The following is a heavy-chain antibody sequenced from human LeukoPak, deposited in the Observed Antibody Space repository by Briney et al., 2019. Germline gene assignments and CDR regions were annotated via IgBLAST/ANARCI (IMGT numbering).Heavy chain of an antibody. D-gene: IGHD3-10*01. J-gene: IGHJ4*02. V-gene: IGHV4-4*02. CDR2: IYHSGST. CDR3: ARDVYGSGTRFDY. Sequence: PSETLSLTCEVSGGSISSSNWWSWVRQPPGKGLEWIGEIYHSGSTNYNPSLKSRVTISVGKSKNQFSLKLNSVTAADTAVYYCARDVYGSGTRFDYWGQGTLVTVSS. CDR1: GGSISSSNW.